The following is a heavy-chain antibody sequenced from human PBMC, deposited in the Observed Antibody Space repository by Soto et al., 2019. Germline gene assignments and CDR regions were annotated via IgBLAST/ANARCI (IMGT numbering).Heavy chain of an antibody. J-gene: IGHJ4*02. CDR3: AREPKEGFYFDY. CDR2: IRPSGGGT. CDR1: GYTFIDYY. V-gene: IGHV1-46*01. Sequence: ASVKVSCKASGYTFIDYYIQWVRQAPGQGLEWLEIIRPSGGGTEYAQSFQGRVTMTRDTSTSTVYMELTSLTSEDSAVYFCAREPKEGFYFDYWGQGTPVTVSS.